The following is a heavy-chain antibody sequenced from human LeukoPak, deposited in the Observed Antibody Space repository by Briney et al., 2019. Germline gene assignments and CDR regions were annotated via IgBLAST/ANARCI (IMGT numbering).Heavy chain of an antibody. D-gene: IGHD2-15*01. V-gene: IGHV3-7*03. Sequence: GGSLRLSCAASGFTVSSNYMSWVRQAPGKGLEWVANIKQDGNEKYYADSVKGRFTISRDNAKNSLFLQMTSLRAEDTAVYYCARVLRYCSGGNCYSGGLGYMDVWGKGTTVTISS. CDR1: GFTVSSNY. CDR3: ARVLRYCSGGNCYSGGLGYMDV. J-gene: IGHJ6*03. CDR2: IKQDGNEK.